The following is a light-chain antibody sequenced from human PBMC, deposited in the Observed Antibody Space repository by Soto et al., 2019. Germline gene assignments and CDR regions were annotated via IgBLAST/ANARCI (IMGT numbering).Light chain of an antibody. CDR1: QTVNSN. V-gene: IGKV3D-15*01. J-gene: IGKJ5*01. Sequence: EIVITQSPATLSVSAGERATLSCRASQTVNSNLAWYQKKPGQAPRLLIYGASTRAPGIPARFSGSGSGTDFTLTISSLEPEDFAVYYCQQRKNWQVTFGQGTRLEIK. CDR2: GAS. CDR3: QQRKNWQVT.